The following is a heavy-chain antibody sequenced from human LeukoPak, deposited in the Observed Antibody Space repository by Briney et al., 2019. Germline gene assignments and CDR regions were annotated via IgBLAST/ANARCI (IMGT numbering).Heavy chain of an antibody. V-gene: IGHV4-30-4*01. J-gene: IGHJ6*02. D-gene: IGHD3-3*01. CDR2: IYYSGST. CDR1: GGSISSGDYY. Sequence: SQTLSLTCTVSGGSISSGDYYWSWIRQPPGKGLECIGYIYYSGSTYYNPSLKSRVTISVDTSKNQFSLKLSSVTAADTAVYYCARDGFLEWLSPPYYGMDVWGQGTTVTVSS. CDR3: ARDGFLEWLSPPYYGMDV.